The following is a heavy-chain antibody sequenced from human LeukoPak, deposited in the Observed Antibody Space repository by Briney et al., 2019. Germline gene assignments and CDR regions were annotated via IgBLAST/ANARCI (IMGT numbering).Heavy chain of an antibody. CDR2: IWYDGSNK. V-gene: IGHV3-33*01. D-gene: IGHD4-17*01. J-gene: IGHJ4*01. Sequence: GGSLRLSCAASGFTFSSYGMHWVRQAPGKGLEWVAVIWYDGSNKYYADSVKGRFTITRDNSKNTLYLQMNSLRAEDRAVYYCARDRDYSLDYWGQEPWSPSPQ. CDR1: GFTFSSYG. CDR3: ARDRDYSLDY.